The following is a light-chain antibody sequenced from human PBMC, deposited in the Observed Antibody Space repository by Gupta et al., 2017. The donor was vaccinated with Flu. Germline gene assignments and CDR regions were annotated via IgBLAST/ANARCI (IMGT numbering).Light chain of an antibody. CDR3: AAWDDSLNGRV. V-gene: IGLV1-44*01. CDR1: SSNIGSNT. J-gene: IGLJ3*02. CDR2: SNN. Sequence: SCSGSSSNIGSNTVNWYQQLPGTAPKLLIYSNNPRPSGVPDRFSGSKSGTSASLSISGLQAEDEADYYCAAWDDSLNGRVFGGGTKLTVL.